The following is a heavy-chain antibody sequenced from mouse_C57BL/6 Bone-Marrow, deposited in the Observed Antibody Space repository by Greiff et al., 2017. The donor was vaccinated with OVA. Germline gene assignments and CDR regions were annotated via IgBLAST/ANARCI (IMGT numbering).Heavy chain of an antibody. CDR3: ESASYYGAAGFAY. CDR1: GYTFTSYW. J-gene: IGHJ3*01. CDR2: IYPGSGST. Sequence: QVQLQQPGAELVKPGASVKLSCKASGYTFTSYWITWVKQRPGQGLEWIGDIYPGSGSTNYNEKFKSKATLTVDTSSSTAYMQLSSLTSEDSAVYSCESASYYGAAGFAYWGQGTLVTVSA. D-gene: IGHD1-1*01. V-gene: IGHV1-55*01.